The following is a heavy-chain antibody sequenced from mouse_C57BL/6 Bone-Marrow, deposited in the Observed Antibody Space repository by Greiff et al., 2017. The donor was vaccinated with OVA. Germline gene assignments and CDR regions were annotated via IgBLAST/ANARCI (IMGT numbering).Heavy chain of an antibody. CDR3: ARHDSFFITTFPWYFDV. V-gene: IGHV1-62-2*01. J-gene: IGHJ1*03. Sequence: LVKPGASVKLSCKASGYTFTEYTIHWVKQRSGQGLEWIGWFYPGSGSIKYNEKFKDKATLTADKSSSTVYMELSRLTSEDSAVYFCARHDSFFITTFPWYFDVWGTGTTVTVSS. D-gene: IGHD1-1*01. CDR1: GYTFTEYT. CDR2: FYPGSGSI.